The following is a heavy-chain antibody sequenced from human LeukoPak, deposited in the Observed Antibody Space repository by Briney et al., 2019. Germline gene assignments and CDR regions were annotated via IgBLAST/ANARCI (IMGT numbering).Heavy chain of an antibody. CDR1: GFTFSSYA. CDR3: ARTRGYSSGWYAYYFDY. J-gene: IGHJ4*02. D-gene: IGHD6-19*01. V-gene: IGHV3-30-3*01. Sequence: GGSLRLSCAASGFTFSSYAMHWVRQAPGKGLEWVAVISYDGSNKYYADSVKGRFTISRDNSKNTLYLQMNSLRAEDTAVYYCARTRGYSSGWYAYYFDYWGQGTLVTVSS. CDR2: ISYDGSNK.